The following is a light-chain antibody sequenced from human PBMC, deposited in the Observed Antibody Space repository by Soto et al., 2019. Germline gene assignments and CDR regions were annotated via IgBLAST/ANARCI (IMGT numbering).Light chain of an antibody. V-gene: IGLV2-14*01. CDR1: SSDVGGYNY. Sequence: QSALTQPASVSGSPGQSITISCTGTSSDVGGYNYVSWYQQHPGKAPKLMIYEVSKRPSGVSNRFSGSKSGNTASLTISGLQGEGEADYYFMSYTSSWHWVFRRWTQLTVL. CDR3: MSYTSSWHWV. J-gene: IGLJ3*02. CDR2: EVS.